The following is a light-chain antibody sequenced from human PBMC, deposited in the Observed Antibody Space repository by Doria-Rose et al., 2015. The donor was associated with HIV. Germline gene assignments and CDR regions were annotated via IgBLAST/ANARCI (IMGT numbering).Light chain of an antibody. J-gene: IGKJ2*01. CDR3: QQYYNTPYT. CDR2: WAS. CDR1: QSVYYSSNNKNY. V-gene: IGKV4-1*01. Sequence: SPDSLAVSLGERATINCKSSQSVYYSSNNKNYLAWYQQKPGQPPKLLIYWASSRDSGVPDRFSGSGSGTDFSLTISSLQAEDVAIYYCQQYYNTPYTFGQGTKLEI.